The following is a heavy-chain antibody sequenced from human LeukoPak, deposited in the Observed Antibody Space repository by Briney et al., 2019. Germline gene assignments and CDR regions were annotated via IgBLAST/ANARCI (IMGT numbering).Heavy chain of an antibody. CDR2: IYYSGST. Sequence: SETLSLTCTVSGGSISSHYWSWIRQPPGKGLEWIGYIYYSGSTNYNPSLKSRVTISVDTSKNQFSLKLSSVTAADTAVYYCARTRGYSYYYYIDVWGKGTTVTVSS. D-gene: IGHD5-18*01. CDR1: GGSISSHY. CDR3: ARTRGYSYYYYIDV. V-gene: IGHV4-59*11. J-gene: IGHJ6*03.